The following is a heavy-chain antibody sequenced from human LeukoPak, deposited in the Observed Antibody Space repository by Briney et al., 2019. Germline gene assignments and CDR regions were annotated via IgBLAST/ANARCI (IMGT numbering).Heavy chain of an antibody. CDR3: ASGGTYDSSGLSLDY. CDR1: GFTFSSYW. CDR2: IKQDGSEK. D-gene: IGHD3-22*01. J-gene: IGHJ4*02. Sequence: GGSLRLSCAASGFTFSSYWMSWVRQAPGKGLEWVANIKQDGSEKYYVDSVKGRFTISRDNAKNSLYLQMNSLRAEDTAVYYCASGGTYDSSGLSLDYWGQGTLVTVSS. V-gene: IGHV3-7*01.